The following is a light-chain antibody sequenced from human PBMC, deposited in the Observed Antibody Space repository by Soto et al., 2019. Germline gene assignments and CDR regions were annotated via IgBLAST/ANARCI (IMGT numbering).Light chain of an antibody. V-gene: IGKV3-15*01. J-gene: IGKJ2*01. CDR1: QRVSST. Sequence: EIVMTQSPATLSVSLGEKFTLSCRAIQRVSSTLAWYQQKPGQAPRLLISDASTRATDIPDRFSGSGSGTDFTLTISSLQSTDLAVYYCLQYSTWPPLYTFGQRTKLEIK. CDR2: DAS. CDR3: LQYSTWPPLYT.